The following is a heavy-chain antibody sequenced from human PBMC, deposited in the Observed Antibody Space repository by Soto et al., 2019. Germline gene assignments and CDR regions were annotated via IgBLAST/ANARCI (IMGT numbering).Heavy chain of an antibody. Sequence: SETLSLTCTVSGGSISSGGDYWSWVRQHPEKGLEWIGYIYYSGNTYYNPSLQSRLTLSVDTSKNQFSLNLASVTAADTAVYYCAKARQAGSHFDSWGQGTLVTVSS. V-gene: IGHV4-31*03. D-gene: IGHD3-10*01. CDR2: IYYSGNT. J-gene: IGHJ4*02. CDR1: GGSISSGGDY. CDR3: AKARQAGSHFDS.